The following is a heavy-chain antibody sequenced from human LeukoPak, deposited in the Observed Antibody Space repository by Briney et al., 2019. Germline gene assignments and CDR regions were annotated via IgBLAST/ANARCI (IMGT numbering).Heavy chain of an antibody. J-gene: IGHJ5*02. V-gene: IGHV1-2*02. Sequence: ASVKVSCKASGYTFTGYYMHWVRQAPGQGLEWMGWINPNSGGTNYAQKFQGRVTMTRDTSISTAYMELSRLRSDDTAVYYCARVPRLFFGRGGFDPWGQGTLVTVSS. CDR1: GYTFTGYY. D-gene: IGHD3-3*01. CDR2: INPNSGGT. CDR3: ARVPRLFFGRGGFDP.